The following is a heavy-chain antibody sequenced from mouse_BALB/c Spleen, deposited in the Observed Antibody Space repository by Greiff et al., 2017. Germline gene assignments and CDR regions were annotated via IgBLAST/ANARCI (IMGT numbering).Heavy chain of an antibody. V-gene: IGHV2-9*02. Sequence: LQESGPGLVAPSQSLSITCTVSGFSLTSYGVHWVRQPPGKGLEWLGVIWAGGSTNYNSALMSRLSISKDNSKSQVFLKMNSLQTDDTAMYYCARDYYRYPYYAMDYWGQGTSVTVSS. D-gene: IGHD2-14*01. CDR2: IWAGGST. CDR3: ARDYYRYPYYAMDY. CDR1: GFSLTSYG. J-gene: IGHJ4*01.